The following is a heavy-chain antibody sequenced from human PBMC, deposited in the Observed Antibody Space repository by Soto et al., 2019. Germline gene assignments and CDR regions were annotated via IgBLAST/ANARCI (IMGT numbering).Heavy chain of an antibody. CDR1: GGTFTDYT. CDR3: ARSIFCGGDCYPTFDY. V-gene: IGHV1-69*02. J-gene: IGHJ4*02. D-gene: IGHD2-21*02. CDR2: IIPILGMA. Sequence: QVQLVQSGAEVKRPGSSVKVSCKASGGTFTDYTVSWVRQAPGQGLEWMGSIIPILGMAKYAQMFQGRVTITAHKSTGTAYMDLSSLRSDDTALYFCARSIFCGGDCYPTFDYWGQGTLVTVSP.